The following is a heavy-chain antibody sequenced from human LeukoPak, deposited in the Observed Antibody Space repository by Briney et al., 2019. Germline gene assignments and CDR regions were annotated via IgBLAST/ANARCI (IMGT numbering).Heavy chain of an antibody. V-gene: IGHV4-34*01. CDR1: GGPFSGYY. Sequence: SETLSLTCAVYGGPFSGYYWSWIRQPPGKGLEWIGEINHSGSTNYNPSLKSRVTISVDTSKNQFSLKLSSVTAADTAVYYCARRRVRNHYDSSGYVDYWGQGTLVTVSS. J-gene: IGHJ4*02. CDR3: ARRRVRNHYDSSGYVDY. D-gene: IGHD3-22*01. CDR2: INHSGST.